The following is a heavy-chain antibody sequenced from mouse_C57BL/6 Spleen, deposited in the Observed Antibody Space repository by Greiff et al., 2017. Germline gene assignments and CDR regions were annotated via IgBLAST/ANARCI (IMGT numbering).Heavy chain of an antibody. CDR1: GFNIKDYY. V-gene: IGHV14-2*01. D-gene: IGHD2-2*01. Sequence: EVKLVESGAELVKPGASVKLSCTASGFNIKDYYMHWVKQRTEQGLEWIGRLDPEDGETKYAPKFQGKATITADKYSNTASLQLSSLTSEDTAVYFCARGLYYGYDGYAMDDWGQGTSVTVSS. CDR3: ARGLYYGYDGYAMDD. CDR2: LDPEDGET. J-gene: IGHJ4*01.